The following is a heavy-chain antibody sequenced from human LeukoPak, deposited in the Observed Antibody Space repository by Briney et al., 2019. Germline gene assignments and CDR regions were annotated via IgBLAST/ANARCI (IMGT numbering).Heavy chain of an antibody. V-gene: IGHV3-64D*06. J-gene: IGHJ4*02. D-gene: IGHD1-1*01. CDR2: ICMNVQTT. CDR3: VRVGLERRTNFDY. CDR1: GFTFTSHV. Sequence: GGSLRLSCSASGFTFTSHVMHWVRQAPGKGLQYVSGICMNVQTTYYAGSVKGRFTISRDSSKNTVYLQMNSLTAEDTAVYYCVRVGLERRTNFDYWGQGTLVSVSS.